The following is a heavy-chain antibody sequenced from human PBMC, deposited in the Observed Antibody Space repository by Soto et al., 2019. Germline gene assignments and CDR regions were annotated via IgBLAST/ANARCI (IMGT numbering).Heavy chain of an antibody. CDR3: AYDFWSGYYFPFYMDV. V-gene: IGHV3-7*01. D-gene: IGHD3-3*01. CDR2: IKQDGSEK. Sequence: GGSLRLSCAASEFTFSSYWMSWVRQAPGKGLEWVANIKQDGSEKYYVDSVKGRFTISRDNAKNSLYLQMNSLRAEDTAVYYCAYDFWSGYYFPFYMDVWGKGTTVTVSS. CDR1: EFTFSSYW. J-gene: IGHJ6*03.